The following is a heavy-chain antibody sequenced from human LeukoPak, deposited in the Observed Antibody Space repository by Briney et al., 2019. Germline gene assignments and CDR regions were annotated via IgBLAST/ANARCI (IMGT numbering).Heavy chain of an antibody. CDR3: ARHRYYGSGSKTRRSPPPREYYYYYMDV. Sequence: GESLKISCKGSGYSFTSYWIGWVRQMPGKGLEWMGIIYPGDSDTRYSPSFQGQVTISADKSISTAYLQWSSLKASDTAMYYCARHRYYGSGSKTRRSPPPREYYYYYMDVWGKGTTVTVSS. CDR2: IYPGDSDT. D-gene: IGHD3-10*01. J-gene: IGHJ6*03. CDR1: GYSFTSYW. V-gene: IGHV5-51*01.